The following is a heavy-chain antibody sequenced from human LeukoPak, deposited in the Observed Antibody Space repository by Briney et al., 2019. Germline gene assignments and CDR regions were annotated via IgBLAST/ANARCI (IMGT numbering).Heavy chain of an antibody. V-gene: IGHV4-61*02. CDR1: GGSISSGSYY. CDR2: IHTSGST. J-gene: IGHJ4*02. Sequence: SETLSLTCTVSGGSISSGSYYWSWIRQPAGQGLEWIGRIHTSGSTNYNPSLKSRVTISVDTSKNQFSLKLTSVTAADTAVYYCARDPLNDYGDYGGDYWGQGALVTVSS. D-gene: IGHD4-17*01. CDR3: ARDPLNDYGDYGGDY.